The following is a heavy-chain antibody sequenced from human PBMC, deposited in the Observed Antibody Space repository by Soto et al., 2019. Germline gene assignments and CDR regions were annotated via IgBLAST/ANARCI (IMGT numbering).Heavy chain of an antibody. V-gene: IGHV3-49*03. CDR1: GFTFGDYA. D-gene: IGHD3-9*01. CDR2: IRSKAYGGTT. Sequence: PGGSLRLSCTASGFTFGDYAMSWFRQAPGKGLEWVGFIRSKAYGGTTEYAASVKGRFTISRDDSKSIAYLQMNSLKTEDTAVYYCTRDSSYDILTGYYYYYMDVWGKGTTVTVSS. J-gene: IGHJ6*03. CDR3: TRDSSYDILTGYYYYYMDV.